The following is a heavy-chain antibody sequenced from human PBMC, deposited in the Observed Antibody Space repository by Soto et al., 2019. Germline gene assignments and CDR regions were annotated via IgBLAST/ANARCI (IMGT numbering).Heavy chain of an antibody. CDR1: GYSFTSYC. Sequence: GESLKISCKGSGYSFTSYCIGWVRQMPWKGLEWMGIIYPCDSDTTYSSSFQGQATISADKTVSTVYLQLSSLKASDTAMYYCARQKRYMATINNDAFDIWGQGTMVTVSS. CDR3: ARQKRYMATINNDAFDI. CDR2: IYPCDSDT. J-gene: IGHJ3*02. D-gene: IGHD3-16*02. V-gene: IGHV5-51*01.